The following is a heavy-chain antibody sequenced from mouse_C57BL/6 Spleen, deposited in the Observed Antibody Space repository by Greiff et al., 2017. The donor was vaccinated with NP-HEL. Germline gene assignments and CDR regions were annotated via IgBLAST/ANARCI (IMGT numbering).Heavy chain of an antibody. Sequence: VQLQQSGAELVKPGASVKLSCKASGYTFTSYWMHWVKQRPGQGLEWIGMIHPNSGSTNYNEKFKSKATLTVDKSSSTAYMQLSSLTSEDSAVYYGARGGDRGWFAYWGQGTLVTVSA. CDR2: IHPNSGST. D-gene: IGHD3-3*01. J-gene: IGHJ3*01. CDR3: ARGGDRGWFAY. CDR1: GYTFTSYW. V-gene: IGHV1-64*01.